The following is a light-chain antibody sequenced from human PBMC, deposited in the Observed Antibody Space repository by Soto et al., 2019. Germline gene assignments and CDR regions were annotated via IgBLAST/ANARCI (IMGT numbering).Light chain of an antibody. Sequence: QSVLTQPRSVSGSPGQSVTISCTGTSSDVGGYNSVSWYQQHPGKAPKLIIYDVNKRPSGVPDRFSGSKSGNTASLTISGLQAEDEADYYCCSYAGNFVAFGGGTKLTVL. V-gene: IGLV2-11*01. CDR3: CSYAGNFVA. CDR1: SSDVGGYNS. CDR2: DVN. J-gene: IGLJ2*01.